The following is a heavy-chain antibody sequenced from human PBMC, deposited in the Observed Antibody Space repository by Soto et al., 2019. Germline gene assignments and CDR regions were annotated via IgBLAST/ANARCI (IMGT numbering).Heavy chain of an antibody. D-gene: IGHD3-22*01. CDR3: ARTVFYFDISGHCPLEP. CDR1: AGTFSSYG. CDR2: TIPIFATT. V-gene: IGHV1-69*13. Sequence: SVKISCKISAGTFSSYGINWVRQVPGQGLEWMGATIPIFATTNYAQKFQDRVTITADESTGTSYLELRSLTSDDSAMYYCARTVFYFDISGHCPLEPWGKGTPVTV. J-gene: IGHJ5*02.